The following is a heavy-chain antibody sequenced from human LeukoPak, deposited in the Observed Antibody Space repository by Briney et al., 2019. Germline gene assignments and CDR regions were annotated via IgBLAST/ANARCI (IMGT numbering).Heavy chain of an antibody. D-gene: IGHD5-18*01. CDR2: INPSGGST. Sequence: ASVKVSCKASGYTFTSYYMHWVRQAPGQGLEWMGIINPSGGSTSYAQKFQGRVTMTRDTSTSTVYMELSSLRSEDTAVYYSARDVPTGDTAMAYYFDYWGQGTLVTVSS. V-gene: IGHV1-46*01. CDR1: GYTFTSYY. CDR3: ARDVPTGDTAMAYYFDY. J-gene: IGHJ4*02.